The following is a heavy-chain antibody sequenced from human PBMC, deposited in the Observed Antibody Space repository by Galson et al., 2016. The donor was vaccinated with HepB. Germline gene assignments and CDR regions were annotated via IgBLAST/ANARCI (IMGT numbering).Heavy chain of an antibody. CDR2: IYSGGST. V-gene: IGHV3-53*01. D-gene: IGHD6-13*01. J-gene: IGHJ4*02. Sequence: SLRLSCAASGFTVGNNYMSWVRQAPGRGLEWVSLIYSGGSTYYADSVKGRFTISRDSSKNTLYLQMNSLRVEDTAVHYCARRPGNWGQGTLVTVSS. CDR3: ARRPGN. CDR1: GFTVGNNY.